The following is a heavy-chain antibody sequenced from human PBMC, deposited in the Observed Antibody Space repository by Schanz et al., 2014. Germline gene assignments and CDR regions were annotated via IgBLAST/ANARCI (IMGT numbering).Heavy chain of an antibody. V-gene: IGHV3-30*18. D-gene: IGHD6-19*01. CDR3: AKDLISGWSGFDY. CDR2: ISFDGRNT. CDR1: GITLSGYG. J-gene: IGHJ4*02. Sequence: QVQLVESGGGVVQPGRSLRLSCAASGITLSGYGLHWVRQAPGKGLEWVGFISFDGRNTGYAHSVKGRFTISRDNSKNTLYLLMNSLRAEDTAVYYCAKDLISGWSGFDYWGQGTLVTVSS.